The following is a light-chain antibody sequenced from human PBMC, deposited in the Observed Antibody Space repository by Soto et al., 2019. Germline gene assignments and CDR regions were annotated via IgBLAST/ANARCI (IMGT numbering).Light chain of an antibody. Sequence: EIVMTQSPATLSVSPGERATLSCRASQSVSSNLAWYQQKPGQAPRLLIYGASTRATGIPARCSGSGSGTEFTLTISSLQSEDFAVYYCQQYNNWHPLTFGGGTKVDIK. V-gene: IGKV3-15*01. CDR1: QSVSSN. CDR2: GAS. J-gene: IGKJ4*01. CDR3: QQYNNWHPLT.